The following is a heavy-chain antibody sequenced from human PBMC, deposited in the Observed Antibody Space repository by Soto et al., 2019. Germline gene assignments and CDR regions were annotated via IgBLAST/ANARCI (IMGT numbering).Heavy chain of an antibody. CDR2: ISAYKGNT. Sequence: QVQLVQSGAEVKKPGASVKVSCKASGYTFTSYGISWVRQAPGQGLEWMGWISAYKGNTNYGQKLQGRVTMTTDTSTSTAYMELRSLRSADTVVYYCARDNPSGGGDRYGMDVWGQGTTVIVSS. CDR1: GYTFTSYG. D-gene: IGHD3-16*01. J-gene: IGHJ6*02. CDR3: ARDNPSGGGDRYGMDV. V-gene: IGHV1-18*01.